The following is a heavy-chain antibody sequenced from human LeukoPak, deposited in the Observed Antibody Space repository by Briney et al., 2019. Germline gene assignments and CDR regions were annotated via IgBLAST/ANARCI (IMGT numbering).Heavy chain of an antibody. J-gene: IGHJ5*02. CDR1: GGSISSGGYS. CDR3: ARSFIMITFGGVIVIDWFDP. V-gene: IGHV4-30-2*01. CDR2: IYHSGST. D-gene: IGHD3-16*02. Sequence: PSETLSLTCAVSGGSISSGGYSWSWIRQPPGKGLEWIGYIYHSGSTYYNPSLKSRVTISVDRSKNQFSLKLSSVTAADTAVYYCARSFIMITFGGVIVIDWFDPWGQGTLVTVSS.